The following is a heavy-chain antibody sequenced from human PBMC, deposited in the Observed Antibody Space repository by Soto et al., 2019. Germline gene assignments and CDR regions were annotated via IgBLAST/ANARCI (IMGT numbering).Heavy chain of an antibody. CDR3: ARIPYDSSGYYYDNWYFDL. J-gene: IGHJ2*01. Sequence: PETLYLTCAVYGGSFRGYYWSWIRKLPGKGMERIGESNHSGSTNHNQYVKRRVTISVDTNKNQNPPKLSSVNAADTAVYYCARIPYDSSGYYYDNWYFDLWGRGTMVTVS. CDR2: SNHSGST. V-gene: IGHV4-34*01. CDR1: GGSFRGYY. D-gene: IGHD3-22*01.